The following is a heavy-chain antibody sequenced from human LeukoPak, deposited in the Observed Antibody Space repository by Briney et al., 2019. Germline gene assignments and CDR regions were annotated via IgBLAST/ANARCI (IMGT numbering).Heavy chain of an antibody. J-gene: IGHJ6*03. D-gene: IGHD2-2*01. CDR3: TTDRVPAANFYYYYMDV. Sequence: GGSLRLSCAASGFTFSNAWMSWVRQAPGKGLEWVGRIKSKTDGGTTDYAAPAKGRLAISRDTSKTTLYLQMNSLKPEDTAVYYCTTDRVPAANFYYYYMDVWGKGTTVTVSS. CDR2: IKSKTDGGTT. V-gene: IGHV3-15*01. CDR1: GFTFSNAW.